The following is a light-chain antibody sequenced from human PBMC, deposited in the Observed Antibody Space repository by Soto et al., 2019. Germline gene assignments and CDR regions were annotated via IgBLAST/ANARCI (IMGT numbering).Light chain of an antibody. CDR3: QQRSNWLT. J-gene: IGKJ4*01. V-gene: IGKV3-11*01. Sequence: EIVLTQSPATLSLSPGERATLSCRASQSVSSYLAWYQQKPGQAPRLLIYDASNRATGIPARFSGSGSGTDFTLTISCLEPEDIAVYYCQQRSNWLTFGGGTKVDIK. CDR2: DAS. CDR1: QSVSSY.